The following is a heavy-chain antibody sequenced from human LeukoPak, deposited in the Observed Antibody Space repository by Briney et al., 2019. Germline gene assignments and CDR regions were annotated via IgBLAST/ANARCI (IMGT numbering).Heavy chain of an antibody. CDR1: GYTFTSYG. V-gene: IGHV1-18*01. CDR2: ISAYNGDT. J-gene: IGHJ4*02. D-gene: IGHD2-15*01. CDR3: ARDIASGPPFDY. Sequence: GASVKVSCKASGYTFTSYGFSWVRQAPGQGLEWMGWISAYNGDTNYAQKVQGRVTMTTDTSTSTAYMELRSLRSDDTAIYYCARDIASGPPFDYWGQGTLVTVSS.